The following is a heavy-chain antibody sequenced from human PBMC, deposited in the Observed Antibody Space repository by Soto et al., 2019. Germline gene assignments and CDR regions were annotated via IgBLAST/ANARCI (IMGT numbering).Heavy chain of an antibody. CDR3: ARVSTALAFDI. V-gene: IGHV3-13*01. J-gene: IGHJ3*02. CDR2: IGTAGDT. Sequence: PGGSLRLSCAASGFTFSSYDMHWVRQATGKGLEWVSAIGTAGDTYYPGSVKGRFTISRENAKNSLYLQMNSLRAGDTAVYYCARVSTALAFDIWGQGTMVTVS. D-gene: IGHD4-4*01. CDR1: GFTFSSYD.